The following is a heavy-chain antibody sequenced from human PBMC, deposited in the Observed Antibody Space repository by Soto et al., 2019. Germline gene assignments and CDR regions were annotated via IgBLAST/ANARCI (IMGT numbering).Heavy chain of an antibody. D-gene: IGHD1-1*01. CDR3: ARGRYGDY. CDR2: ISAHNRNT. CDR1: GYAFTTYG. Sequence: QVHLVQSGAEVKKPGASVKVSCKGSGYAFTTYGITWVRQAPGQGLEWMGWISAHNRNTNYAPKLQGRVTVTRDTSTSTAYMELRSLRSDDTAVYYCARGRYGDYWGQGALVTVSS. V-gene: IGHV1-18*01. J-gene: IGHJ4*02.